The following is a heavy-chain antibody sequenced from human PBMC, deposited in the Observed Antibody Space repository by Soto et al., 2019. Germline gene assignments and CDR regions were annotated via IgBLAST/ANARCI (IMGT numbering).Heavy chain of an antibody. J-gene: IGHJ4*02. CDR3: AKQGTGDNVWRHFDS. D-gene: IGHD7-27*01. V-gene: IGHV3-23*01. CDR1: GITFSTYA. CDR2: ISGSGGNT. Sequence: EVQVLESGGGLVQPGGSLRLSCAASGITFSTYAMSWVRQAPGKGLQWVSSISGSGGNTYHAGSVKGRFTISRDNSKSTLFLEMNSLRAEDTAVYYCAKQGTGDNVWRHFDSWGQGILVTVSS.